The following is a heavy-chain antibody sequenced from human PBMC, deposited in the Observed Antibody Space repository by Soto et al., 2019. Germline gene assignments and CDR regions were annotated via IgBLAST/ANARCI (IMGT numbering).Heavy chain of an antibody. J-gene: IGHJ6*02. CDR2: FDPEDGET. CDR1: GYTLTELS. D-gene: IGHD4-17*01. V-gene: IGHV1-24*01. Sequence: ASVKVSCKVSGYTLTELSMHWVRQAPGKGLEWMGGFDPEDGETIYAQKFQGRVAMTEDTSTDTAYMELSSLRSEDTAVYYCATKGFKVTPVLSYYYYYGMDVWGQGTTVTVSS. CDR3: ATKGFKVTPVLSYYYYYGMDV.